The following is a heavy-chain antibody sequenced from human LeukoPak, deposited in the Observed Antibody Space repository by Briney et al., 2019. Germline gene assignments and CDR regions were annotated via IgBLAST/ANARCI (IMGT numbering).Heavy chain of an antibody. CDR2: ISGSGGST. J-gene: IGHJ4*02. D-gene: IGHD6-25*01. Sequence: PGRSLRLSCAASGFTFSSYAMSWVRQAPGKGLEWVSAISGSGGSTYYADSVKGRFTISRDNSKNTLYLQMNSLRAEDTAVYYCAKDLSSDPTTGADLWGQGTLVTVSS. CDR3: AKDLSSDPTTGADL. V-gene: IGHV3-23*01. CDR1: GFTFSSYA.